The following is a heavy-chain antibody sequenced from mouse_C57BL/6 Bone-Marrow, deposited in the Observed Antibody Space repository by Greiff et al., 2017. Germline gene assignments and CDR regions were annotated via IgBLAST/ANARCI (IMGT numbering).Heavy chain of an antibody. CDR1: GFSFNTYA. D-gene: IGHD2-5*01. CDR2: IRSKSNNYAT. CDR3: ARDRGYSNYRFAY. J-gene: IGHJ3*01. Sequence: EVQLVESGGGLVQPKGSLKLSCAASGFSFNTYAMNWVRQAPGKGLEWVARIRSKSNNYATYYADSVKDRFTISRDDSESMLYLQMSHLKSEDTAMYYCARDRGYSNYRFAYWGQGTLVTVSA. V-gene: IGHV10-1*01.